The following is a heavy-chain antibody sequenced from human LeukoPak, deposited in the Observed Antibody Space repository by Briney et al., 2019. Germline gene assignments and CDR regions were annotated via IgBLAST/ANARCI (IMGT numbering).Heavy chain of an antibody. CDR3: ARTSGYDSHDAFDI. J-gene: IGHJ3*02. CDR1: GYTFTSYD. CDR2: INPNSGGT. V-gene: IGHV1-2*06. D-gene: IGHD5-12*01. Sequence: ASVKVSCKASGYTFTSYDINWVRQATGQGLEWMGRINPNSGGTNYAQKFQGRVTMTRDTSISTAYMELSRLRSDDTAVYYRARTSGYDSHDAFDIWGQGTMVTVSS.